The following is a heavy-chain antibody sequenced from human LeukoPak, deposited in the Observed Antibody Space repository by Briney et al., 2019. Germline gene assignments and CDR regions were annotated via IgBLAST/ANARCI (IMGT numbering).Heavy chain of an antibody. V-gene: IGHV4-4*02. J-gene: IGHJ3*02. D-gene: IGHD2-2*01. Sequence: SETLSLTCAVSGGSISSSNWWSWVRQPPGKGLEWIGEIYHSGSTNYNPSLKSRVTISVDKSKNPFSLKLSSVTAADTAVYYCARWNVVVPAASHDAFDIWGQGTMVTVSS. CDR3: ARWNVVVPAASHDAFDI. CDR2: IYHSGST. CDR1: GGSISSSNW.